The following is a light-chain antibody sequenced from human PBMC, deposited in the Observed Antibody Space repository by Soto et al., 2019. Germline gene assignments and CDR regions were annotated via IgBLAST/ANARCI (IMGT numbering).Light chain of an antibody. CDR2: LAS. V-gene: IGKV1-27*01. Sequence: DIQMTQSPSSLSASVGDRVTITCRASQGISNYLAWYQQKPGKVPELLIYLASTLQSGVPSRFSGSGSGTDFTLTISSLQPEDVASYYCQNYNNVPFTFGPGTKVDIK. CDR3: QNYNNVPFT. J-gene: IGKJ3*01. CDR1: QGISNY.